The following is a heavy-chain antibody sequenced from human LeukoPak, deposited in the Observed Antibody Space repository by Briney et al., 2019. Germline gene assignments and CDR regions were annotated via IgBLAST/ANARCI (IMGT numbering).Heavy chain of an antibody. CDR2: ISGSGGST. CDR1: GFTFSSYT. Sequence: PGGSLRLSCAASGFTFSSYTMNWVRQAPGKGLEWVSAISGSGGSTYYADSVKGRFTISRDNSKNTLYLQMNSLRAEDTAVYYCAKDRGLNDFWSGYPYGYWGQGTLVTVSS. CDR3: AKDRGLNDFWSGYPYGY. V-gene: IGHV3-23*01. J-gene: IGHJ4*02. D-gene: IGHD3-3*01.